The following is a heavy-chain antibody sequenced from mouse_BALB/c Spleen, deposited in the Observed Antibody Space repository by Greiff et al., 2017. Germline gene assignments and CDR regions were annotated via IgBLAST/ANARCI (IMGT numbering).Heavy chain of an antibody. V-gene: IGHV1-5*01. D-gene: IGHD4-1*01. CDR1: GYTFTSYW. CDR3: TRQANWDPYFDY. Sequence: EVQLQQSGTVLARPGASVKMSCKASGYTFTSYWMHWVKQRPGQGLEWIGAIYPGNSDTSYNQKFKGKAKLTAVTSTSTAYMELSGLTNEDSAVYYCTRQANWDPYFDYWGQGTTLTVSS. J-gene: IGHJ2*01. CDR2: IYPGNSDT.